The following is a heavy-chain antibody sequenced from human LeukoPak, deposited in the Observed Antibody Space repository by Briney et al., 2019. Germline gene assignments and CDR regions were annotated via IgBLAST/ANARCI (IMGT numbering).Heavy chain of an antibody. Sequence: AGGSLRLSCAASGFTFSNYVMSWVRQAPGKGLEWVSGISGGAGSTHYTDSVKGRFTISRDNSKNTLYLQMNSLGAEDTAVYYCAKSPVGMIVAEYYFDYWGQGTLVTVPS. J-gene: IGHJ4*02. CDR2: ISGGAGST. D-gene: IGHD2-21*01. CDR3: AKSPVGMIVAEYYFDY. CDR1: GFTFSNYV. V-gene: IGHV3-23*01.